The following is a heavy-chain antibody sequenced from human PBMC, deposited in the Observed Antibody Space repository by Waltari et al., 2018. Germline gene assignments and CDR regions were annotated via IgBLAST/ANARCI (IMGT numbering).Heavy chain of an antibody. D-gene: IGHD3-22*01. V-gene: IGHV4-34*01. J-gene: IGHJ3*02. Sequence: QVQLQQWGAGLLKPSETLSLTCAVYGGSFSGYYWSWIRQPPGKGRAWLGEINHSGSTNYNPSLKSRVTISVDTSKNQFSLKLSSVTAADTAVYYCARGRRFRITMIVVVPEKSAFDIWGQGTMVTVSS. CDR3: ARGRRFRITMIVVVPEKSAFDI. CDR2: INHSGST. CDR1: GGSFSGYY.